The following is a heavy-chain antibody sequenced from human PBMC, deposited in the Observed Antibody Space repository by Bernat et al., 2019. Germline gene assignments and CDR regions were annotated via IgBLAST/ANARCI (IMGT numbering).Heavy chain of an antibody. V-gene: IGHV3-66*01. D-gene: IGHD6-19*01. CDR2: IYSGGST. J-gene: IGHJ6*02. CDR3: ARDPGAVAGSGKDGMDV. Sequence: VQLVESGGGLVKPGGSLRLSCAASGFTVSSNYMSWVRQAPGKGLEWVSVIYSGGSTYYADSVKGRFTISRDNSKNTLYLQMNSLRAEDTAVYYCARDPGAVAGSGKDGMDVWGQGTTVTVSS. CDR1: GFTVSSNY.